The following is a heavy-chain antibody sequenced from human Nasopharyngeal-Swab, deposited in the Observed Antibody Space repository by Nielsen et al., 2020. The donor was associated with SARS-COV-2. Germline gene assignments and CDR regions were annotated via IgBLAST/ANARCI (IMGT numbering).Heavy chain of an antibody. Sequence: GGSLRLSCAASGFTFSSYWMSWVRQAPGKGLEWVASIKQDGSEKYYVDSVKGRFTISRDNAKNSLYLQMNSLRAEDTAVYYCARDPITMVQGGLNWFDPWGQGTLVTVSS. V-gene: IGHV3-7*03. J-gene: IGHJ5*02. CDR3: ARDPITMVQGGLNWFDP. CDR1: GFTFSSYW. CDR2: IKQDGSEK. D-gene: IGHD3-10*01.